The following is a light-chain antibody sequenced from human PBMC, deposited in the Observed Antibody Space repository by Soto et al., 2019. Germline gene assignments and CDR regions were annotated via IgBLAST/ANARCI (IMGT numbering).Light chain of an antibody. CDR3: QQYDSSPLIS. CDR1: QTFSITY. Sequence: VLTQSPGTLSLAPGESATLSCRASQTFSITYLTWYQQKPGQAPRLLIFGASKRATGIPDRFSGSGSGRDFTLTISGLEPEDFAVYYCQQYDSSPLISFGQGTRLEIK. J-gene: IGKJ5*01. CDR2: GAS. V-gene: IGKV3-20*01.